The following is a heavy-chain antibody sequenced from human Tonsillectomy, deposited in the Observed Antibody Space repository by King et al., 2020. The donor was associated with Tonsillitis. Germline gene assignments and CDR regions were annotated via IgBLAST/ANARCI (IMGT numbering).Heavy chain of an antibody. J-gene: IGHJ4*02. CDR3: VKTYVGNSNGLDY. V-gene: IGHV3-30*18. Sequence: VQLVESGGGVVQPGRSLRLSCAASGFTFSTYGMHWVRQAPGKGLEWVAVISYDGSTKYYADSVNGRFTISRDNSKNTLYLQMNSLRAEDTAVYYCVKTYVGNSNGLDYWGQGTLVTVSS. CDR2: ISYDGSTK. CDR1: GFTFSTYG. D-gene: IGHD4-23*01.